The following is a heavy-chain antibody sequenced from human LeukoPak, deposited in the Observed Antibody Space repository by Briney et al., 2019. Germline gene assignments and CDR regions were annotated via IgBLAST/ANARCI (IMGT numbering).Heavy chain of an antibody. D-gene: IGHD1-26*01. CDR2: ISSGSTYI. J-gene: IGHJ6*02. V-gene: IGHV3-21*06. Sequence: GSLRLSCAASGFTFSDYNMNWVRQAPGKGLEWISSISSGSTYIYFGDSLKGRFTVSRDNARNSLYLQMSSLRPEDTAVYYCARDIDYYGMDVWGQGTTVTVSS. CDR1: GFTFSDYN. CDR3: ARDIDYYGMDV.